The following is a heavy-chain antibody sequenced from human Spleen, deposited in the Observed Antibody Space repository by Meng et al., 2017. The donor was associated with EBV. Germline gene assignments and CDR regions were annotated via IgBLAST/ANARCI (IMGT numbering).Heavy chain of an antibody. CDR2: IYYSGST. Sequence: QLQESGPGLVKPSXXLSPTCSVSGGSVSTSSYYWNWIRQPPGKGLEWVGSIYYSGSTNYNPSLKSRLTISVDTSKNQFSLRLHSMTAADTAVYYCARGRHNYRNWFDPWGQGTLVTVAS. CDR1: GGSVSTSSYY. V-gene: IGHV4-39*07. J-gene: IGHJ5*02. CDR3: ARGRHNYRNWFDP. D-gene: IGHD4-11*01.